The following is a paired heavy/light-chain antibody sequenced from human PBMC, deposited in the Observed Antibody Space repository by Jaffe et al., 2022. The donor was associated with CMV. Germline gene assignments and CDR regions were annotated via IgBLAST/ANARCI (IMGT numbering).Heavy chain of an antibody. V-gene: IGHV4-31*03. J-gene: IGHJ4*02. Sequence: QVQLQESGPGLVKASQTLSLTCTVSVGSIISGGYYWSWIRQHPGKGLEWIGYIYYSGSTYYNPSLKSRVTISVDTSKNQFSLRLSSVTAADTAVYYCARGDVYCGGDCYSYFDYWGQGTLVTVSS. CDR2: IYYSGST. CDR3: ARGDVYCGGDCYSYFDY. CDR1: VGSIISGGYY. D-gene: IGHD2-21*02.
Light chain of an antibody. CDR2: DVS. V-gene: IGLV2-14*03. J-gene: IGLJ2*01. Sequence: QSALTQPASVSGSPGQSITISCTGTSSDVGDYDYVSWYQQHPGKAPKVLIYDVSDRPSGVSNRFSGSKSGNTASLTISGLQAEDEADYYCSSYTSSSLYVVFGGGTKLTVL. CDR3: SSYTSSSLYVV. CDR1: SSDVGDYDY.